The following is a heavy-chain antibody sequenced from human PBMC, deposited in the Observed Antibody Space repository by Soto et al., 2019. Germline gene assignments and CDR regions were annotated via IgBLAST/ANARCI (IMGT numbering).Heavy chain of an antibody. CDR1: GFSLSTSGVG. Sequence: SGPTLVNPTQTLTLTCTFSGFSLSTSGVGVSWIRQSPGKALEWLALIERDDDDKYYSTSLKTRLTISKDTRKNQVVLTMANMEPADTATYYCARSIRGPRRFNGMDVWGQGTTVTVSS. CDR2: IERDDDDK. CDR3: ARSIRGPRRFNGMDV. V-gene: IGHV2-70*13. D-gene: IGHD1-20*01. J-gene: IGHJ6*02.